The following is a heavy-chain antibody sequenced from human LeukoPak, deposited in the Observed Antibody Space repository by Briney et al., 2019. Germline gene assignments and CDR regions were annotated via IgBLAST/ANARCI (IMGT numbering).Heavy chain of an antibody. Sequence: GGSLRLSCAASGFTFSSYGMSWVRQAPGKGLEWVSAISGSGGSTYYADSVKGRFTISRDNSKNTLYLQMNSLRAEDTAVYYCAKDRSSGQKDDYGDYWGQGTLVTVSS. V-gene: IGHV3-23*01. CDR1: GFTFSSYG. CDR2: ISGSGGST. J-gene: IGHJ4*02. D-gene: IGHD3-10*01. CDR3: AKDRSSGQKDDYGDY.